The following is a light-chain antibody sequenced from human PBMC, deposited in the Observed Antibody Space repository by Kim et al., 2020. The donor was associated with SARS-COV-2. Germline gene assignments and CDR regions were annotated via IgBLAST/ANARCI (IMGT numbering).Light chain of an antibody. Sequence: SSVGDRVSITCRTSQDITTFLAWYQQKPGRAPKLLIYAASTLQSGVPSRFSGSASGTDFTLTISSLQPEDFATYYCQQLNSYPLTFGGGTKVYIK. J-gene: IGKJ4*01. CDR1: QDITTF. CDR3: QQLNSYPLT. CDR2: AAS. V-gene: IGKV1-9*01.